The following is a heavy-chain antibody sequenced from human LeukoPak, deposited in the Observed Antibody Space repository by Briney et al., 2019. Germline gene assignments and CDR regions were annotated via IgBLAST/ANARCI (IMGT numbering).Heavy chain of an antibody. CDR1: GFTFSSYA. CDR2: ISSNGGST. CDR3: AKVDYGDYGYFDY. Sequence: GGSLRLSCSASGFTFSSYAMHWVRQAPGKGLEYVSAISSNGGSTYYADSVKGRFTISRDNSKNTLYLQMNSLRAEDTAVYYCAKVDYGDYGYFDYWGQGTLVTVSS. V-gene: IGHV3-64*04. J-gene: IGHJ4*02. D-gene: IGHD4-17*01.